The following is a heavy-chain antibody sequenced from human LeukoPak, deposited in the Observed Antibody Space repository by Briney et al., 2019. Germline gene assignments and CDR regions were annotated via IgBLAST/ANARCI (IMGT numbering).Heavy chain of an antibody. V-gene: IGHV4-34*01. Sequence: SETLSLTCAVYGGSFSGYYWSWIRPPPGKGLEWIGEINHSGSTNYNPSLKSRVTISVDTSKNQFSLKLSSVTAADTAVYYCARAAMWIQLWLDYWGQGTLVTVSS. CDR2: INHSGST. D-gene: IGHD5-18*01. CDR1: GGSFSGYY. J-gene: IGHJ4*02. CDR3: ARAAMWIQLWLDY.